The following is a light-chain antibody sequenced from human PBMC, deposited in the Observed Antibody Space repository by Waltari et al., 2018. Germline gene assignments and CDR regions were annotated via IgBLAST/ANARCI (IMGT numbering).Light chain of an antibody. CDR2: MAS. V-gene: IGKV1-5*03. CDR3: QQYKSYSYT. J-gene: IGKJ2*01. Sequence: DIQMTQSPSTLSASVGDRVTITSRASQSISTWLAWYQQKPGKAPKVLIYMASTLETGVPSRFSGSGSGTEFTLTISSLQPDDFATYFCQQYKSYSYTFGQGTKLEIK. CDR1: QSISTW.